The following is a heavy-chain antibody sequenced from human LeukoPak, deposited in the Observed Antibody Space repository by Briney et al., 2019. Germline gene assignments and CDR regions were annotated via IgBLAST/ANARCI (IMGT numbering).Heavy chain of an antibody. CDR2: ICSSGSTI. D-gene: IGHD6-19*01. CDR1: GFTFSSYE. Sequence: PGGSLRLSCAASGFTFSSYEMNWVRQAPGKGLEWVSYICSSGSTIYYADSVKGRFTISRDNAKNSLYLQMNSLRAEDTAVYYCARDVGSSGWYSGLAEYFQHWGQGTLVTVSS. V-gene: IGHV3-48*03. J-gene: IGHJ1*01. CDR3: ARDVGSSGWYSGLAEYFQH.